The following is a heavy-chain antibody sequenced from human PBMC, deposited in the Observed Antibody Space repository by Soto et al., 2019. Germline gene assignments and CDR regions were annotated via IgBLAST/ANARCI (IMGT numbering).Heavy chain of an antibody. J-gene: IGHJ6*03. CDR3: ARRARPDFYYMDV. D-gene: IGHD6-6*01. V-gene: IGHV3-64*01. Sequence: EVQLAESGGCLAQPGGYLRLSCAASGFTLSGYAMDWVRPAPGKGLEYVSGISSNGVGTYYANSVQGKFTISRNNSKNTVYIEMGSLRPEDMAVYYCARRARPDFYYMDVWCKGTTVTVSS. CDR1: GFTLSGYA. CDR2: ISSNGVGT.